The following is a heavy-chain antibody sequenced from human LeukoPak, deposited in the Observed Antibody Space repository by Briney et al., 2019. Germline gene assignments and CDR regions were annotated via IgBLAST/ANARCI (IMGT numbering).Heavy chain of an antibody. CDR3: ASVVAARPMGSYYYYMDV. Sequence: RASVEVSCKASGYTFTGYYMHWVRQAPGQGLEWMGWINPNSGGTNYAQKFQGRVTMTRDTSISTAYMEPSSLRSEDTAVYYCASVVAARPMGSYYYYMDVWGKGTTVTVSS. CDR2: INPNSGGT. J-gene: IGHJ6*03. V-gene: IGHV1-2*02. D-gene: IGHD6-6*01. CDR1: GYTFTGYY.